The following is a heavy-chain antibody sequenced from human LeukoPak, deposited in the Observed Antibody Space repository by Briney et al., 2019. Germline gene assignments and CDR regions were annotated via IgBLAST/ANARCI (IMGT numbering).Heavy chain of an antibody. J-gene: IGHJ4*02. D-gene: IGHD6-13*01. CDR1: GYTFTSYG. CDR2: INPNNGGT. V-gene: IGHV1-2*02. Sequence: SSVTVSFKGSGYTFTSYGISWVRQPPGQGLEWVGWINPNNGGTNYAQKFQGRVTMTRDTSISTAYMELSRLRSDDTAVYYCARDVKFGSSWGQGTLVTVSS. CDR3: ARDVKFGSS.